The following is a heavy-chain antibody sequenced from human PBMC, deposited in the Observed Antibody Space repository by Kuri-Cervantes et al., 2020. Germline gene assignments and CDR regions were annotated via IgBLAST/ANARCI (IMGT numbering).Heavy chain of an antibody. V-gene: IGHV4-30-4*01. CDR1: GGSISSGDYY. Sequence: SETLSLTCTVSGGSISSGDYYWSWIRQPPGKGLEWIGYIHYSGSTYYNPSLKSRVTISVDTSKNQFSLQLNSVTPEDTAVYYCARGTVDSSSSVASLYYGMDVWGQGTTVTVSS. CDR3: ARGTVDSSSSVASLYYGMDV. D-gene: IGHD6-6*01. CDR2: IHYSGST. J-gene: IGHJ6*02.